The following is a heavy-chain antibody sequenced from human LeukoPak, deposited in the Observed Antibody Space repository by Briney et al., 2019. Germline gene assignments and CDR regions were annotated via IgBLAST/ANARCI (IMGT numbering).Heavy chain of an antibody. CDR3: ARERPSSYYFDY. CDR2: INPSGGST. CDR1: GYTFTGYY. V-gene: IGHV1-46*01. Sequence: ASVKVSCKASGYTFTGYYMHWVRQAPGQGLEWMGIINPSGGSTSYAQKFQGRVTMTRDTSTSTVYMELSSLRSEDTAVYFCARERPSSYYFDYWGQGTLVTVSS. J-gene: IGHJ4*02.